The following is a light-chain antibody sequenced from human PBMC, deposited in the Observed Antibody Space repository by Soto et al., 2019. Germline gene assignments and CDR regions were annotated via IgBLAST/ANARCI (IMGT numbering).Light chain of an antibody. V-gene: IGKV3-15*01. CDR3: QQYNNWRT. CDR2: GAS. CDR1: QSVSSN. J-gene: IGKJ1*01. Sequence: EIVMTQSPATLSVSPGERETLSCRASQSVSSNLAWYQQKPGQAPRLLIYGASTRATGIPARFSGSGSGTEFTFTISSLQSEDFAVYYCQQYNNWRTFGQGTKV.